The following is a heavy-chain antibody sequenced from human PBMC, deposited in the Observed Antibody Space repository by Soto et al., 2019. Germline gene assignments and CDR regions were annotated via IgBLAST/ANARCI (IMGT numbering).Heavy chain of an antibody. J-gene: IGHJ4*02. CDR3: ARERYSSGPYYFDY. CDR2: ITSSGSTT. D-gene: IGHD5-18*01. V-gene: IGHV3-11*01. CDR1: GFTFSDYY. Sequence: QVQLVESGGDLVKPGGSLRLSSAAYGFTFSDYYMSWIRQAPGKGLEWVSSITSSGSTTYYTDSVKGRFTISRDNAKNSLYLQMNSLRAEDTAVYYCARERYSSGPYYFDYWGQGTLVTVSS.